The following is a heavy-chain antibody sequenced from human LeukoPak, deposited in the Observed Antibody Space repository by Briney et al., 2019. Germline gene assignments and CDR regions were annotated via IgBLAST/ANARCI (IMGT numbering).Heavy chain of an antibody. J-gene: IGHJ6*02. D-gene: IGHD2-2*01. CDR1: GFTFSSYG. V-gene: IGHV3-33*01. CDR2: IWYDGSNK. CDR3: ARGGYCSSTSCPHYYYGMDV. Sequence: PGRSLRLSCAASGFTFSSYGMQWVRQAPGKGLEWVAVIWYDGSNKYYADSVKGRFTISRDNSKNTLYLQMNSLRAEDTAVYYCARGGYCSSTSCPHYYYGMDVWGQGTTVTVSS.